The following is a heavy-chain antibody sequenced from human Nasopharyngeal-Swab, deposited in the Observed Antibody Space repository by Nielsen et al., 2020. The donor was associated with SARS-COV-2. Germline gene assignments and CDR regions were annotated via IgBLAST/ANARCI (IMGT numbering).Heavy chain of an antibody. CDR2: IYYSGST. J-gene: IGHJ3*02. D-gene: IGHD2-2*01. CDR3: ARPNTPEDIVVVPAAIAFDI. Sequence: GTWMVWIGSIYYSGSTYYNPSLKSRVTISVDTSKNQFSLKLSSVTAADTAVYYCARPNTPEDIVVVPAAIAFDIWGQGTMVTVSS. V-gene: IGHV4-39*01.